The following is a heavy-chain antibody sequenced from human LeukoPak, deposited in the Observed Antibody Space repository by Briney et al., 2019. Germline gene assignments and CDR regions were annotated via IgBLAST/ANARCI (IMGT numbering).Heavy chain of an antibody. Sequence: GGSLRLSCAASGFTFSAYYMSWIPQAPAKGLEWVSYISSSRSTIYYADCVKGRFTISRDNGKNSLYLQMNSLRAEDTAVYYCATTAVLAYCGGDCYSEYFQHWGQGTLVTVSS. J-gene: IGHJ1*01. V-gene: IGHV3-11*01. D-gene: IGHD2-21*02. CDR3: ATTAVLAYCGGDCYSEYFQH. CDR1: GFTFSAYY. CDR2: ISSSRSTI.